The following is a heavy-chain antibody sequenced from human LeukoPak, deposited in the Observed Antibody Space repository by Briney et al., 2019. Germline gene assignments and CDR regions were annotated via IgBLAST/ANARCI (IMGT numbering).Heavy chain of an antibody. V-gene: IGHV4-28*01. D-gene: IGHD3-22*01. Sequence: SETLSLTCAVSGYSISTSNWRGWIRQPPGKGLEWTGYIYYSGSTFYDPSLKSRVTMSVDTSNNQFSLKLSSVTAVDSAVYYCARNDYESSGFDFWGQGALVTVSS. J-gene: IGHJ4*02. CDR1: GYSISTSNW. CDR2: IYYSGST. CDR3: ARNDYESSGFDF.